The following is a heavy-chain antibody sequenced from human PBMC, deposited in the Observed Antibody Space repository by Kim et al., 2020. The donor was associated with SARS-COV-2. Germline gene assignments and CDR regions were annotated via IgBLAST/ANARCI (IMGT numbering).Heavy chain of an antibody. Sequence: GGSLRLSCAASGFTFRNFGMHWVRQAPGKGLEWVAVISYDGTNRYYADSVRGRFTISRDNSINTQYLQMNNLGPEDTAVYYCARARGGWPNWFDPWGQG. CDR3: ARARGGWPNWFDP. J-gene: IGHJ5*02. D-gene: IGHD6-19*01. CDR2: ISYDGTNR. CDR1: GFTFRNFG. V-gene: IGHV3-30*03.